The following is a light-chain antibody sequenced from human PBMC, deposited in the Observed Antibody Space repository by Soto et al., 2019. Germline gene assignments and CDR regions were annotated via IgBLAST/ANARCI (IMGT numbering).Light chain of an antibody. J-gene: IGLJ1*01. V-gene: IGLV2-14*03. CDR3: SSYTSTSTLYV. CDR2: DVS. Sequence: QSALTQPASVSGSPGQSITISCTGTSSDIGGYNYVSWYQQLPGKVPKLIIYDVSNRPSGVSDRFSGSKSGNAASLTISGLQAEDEDDYSCSSYTSTSTLYVFGTGTKLTVL. CDR1: SSDIGGYNY.